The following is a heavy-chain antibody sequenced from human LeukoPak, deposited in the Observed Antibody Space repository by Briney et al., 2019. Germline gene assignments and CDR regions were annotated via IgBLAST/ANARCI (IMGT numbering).Heavy chain of an antibody. D-gene: IGHD3-22*01. V-gene: IGHV4-61*02. Sequence: SETLSLTCTVSGGSISSGSYYWSWIRQPAGKGLEWIGRIYTSGNTNYNPSLKRRVTISVDTSKNQFSLKLSSVTAADTAVYYCARDYYDSSAYQYYFDYWGQGALVTVSS. CDR2: IYTSGNT. CDR1: GGSISSGSYY. CDR3: ARDYYDSSAYQYYFDY. J-gene: IGHJ4*02.